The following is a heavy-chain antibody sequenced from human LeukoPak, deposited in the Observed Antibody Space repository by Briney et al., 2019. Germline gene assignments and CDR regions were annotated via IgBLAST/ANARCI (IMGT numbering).Heavy chain of an antibody. Sequence: SETLSLTCAVYGGSFSGYYWSWIRQPPGKGLEWIGEINHSGSTNYNPSLKSRVTISVDTSKNQFSLKLSSVTAADTAVYYCARDWGYCSSTSCYPYNWFDPWGQGTLVTVSS. V-gene: IGHV4-34*01. CDR3: ARDWGYCSSTSCYPYNWFDP. J-gene: IGHJ5*02. D-gene: IGHD2-2*01. CDR1: GGSFSGYY. CDR2: INHSGST.